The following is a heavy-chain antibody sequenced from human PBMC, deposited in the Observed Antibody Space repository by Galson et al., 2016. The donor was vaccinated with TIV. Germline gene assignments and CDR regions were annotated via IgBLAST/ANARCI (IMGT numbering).Heavy chain of an antibody. V-gene: IGHV1-69*13. D-gene: IGHD5-18*01. CDR1: GDTFSTYP. CDR3: ARDRNSAMDTYYYYYGMDV. Sequence: SVKVSCKASGDTFSTYPFNWVRQAPGQGLEWMGGFIPLFATANYAQKFQGRVTLTADESTSTVYMELTSLRSDDTAVYYCARDRNSAMDTYYYYYGMDVWGQGTTVTVSS. CDR2: FIPLFATA. J-gene: IGHJ6*02.